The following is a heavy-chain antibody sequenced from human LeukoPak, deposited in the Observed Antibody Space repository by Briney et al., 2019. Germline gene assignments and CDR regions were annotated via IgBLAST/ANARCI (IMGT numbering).Heavy chain of an antibody. D-gene: IGHD1-26*01. Sequence: PVKVSCKASGGTFSSYAISWVRQTPGQGLEWMGRIIPILGIANYAQKFQGRVTITADKSTSTAYMELSSLRSEDTAVYYCAREIVGATGSYYYGMDVWGQGTTVTVSS. CDR1: GGTFSSYA. CDR3: AREIVGATGSYYYGMDV. V-gene: IGHV1-69*04. J-gene: IGHJ6*02. CDR2: IIPILGIA.